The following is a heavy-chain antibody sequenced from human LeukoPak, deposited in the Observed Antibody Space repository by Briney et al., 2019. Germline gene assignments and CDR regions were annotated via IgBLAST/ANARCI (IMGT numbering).Heavy chain of an antibody. CDR1: GFTVISNY. V-gene: IGHV3-53*01. CDR2: IYGGGNI. D-gene: IGHD5-24*01. CDR3: ARGAGYNYPYYFDY. Sequence: GSLRLSCAASGFTVISNYMNWVRQAPGKGLEWVSVIYGGGNIYYADSVKGRFTISRDNSKNTLYLQMNSLRAEDTAVYYCARGAGYNYPYYFDYWGQGTLVIVSS. J-gene: IGHJ4*02.